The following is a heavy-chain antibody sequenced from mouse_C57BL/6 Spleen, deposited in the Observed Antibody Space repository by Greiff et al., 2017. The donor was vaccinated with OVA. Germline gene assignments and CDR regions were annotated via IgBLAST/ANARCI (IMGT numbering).Heavy chain of an antibody. CDR1: GFTFSDYY. CDR2: INYDGSST. Sequence: EVNLVESEGGLVQPGSSMKLSCTASGFTFSDYYMAWVRQVPEKGLEWVANINYDGSSTYYLDSLKSRFIISRDNAKNILYLQMSSLKSEDTATYYCARLYSNYYYFDYWGQGTTLTVSS. D-gene: IGHD2-5*01. CDR3: ARLYSNYYYFDY. V-gene: IGHV5-16*01. J-gene: IGHJ2*01.